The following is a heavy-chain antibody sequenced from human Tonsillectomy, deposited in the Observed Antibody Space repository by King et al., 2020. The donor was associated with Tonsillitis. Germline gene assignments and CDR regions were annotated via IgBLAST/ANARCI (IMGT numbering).Heavy chain of an antibody. J-gene: IGHJ3*02. Sequence: VQLVESGGGLVQPGGSLRLSCAASGFTVSSNYMSWVRQAPGKGLEWVSVIYSGGSTYYIDSVKGRFTISRDNSKNTLYLQMNSLRAEDTAVYYCASYMIEELDAFDIWGQGTMVTVSS. CDR2: IYSGGST. V-gene: IGHV3-66*01. CDR1: GFTVSSNY. CDR3: ASYMIEELDAFDI. D-gene: IGHD3-22*01.